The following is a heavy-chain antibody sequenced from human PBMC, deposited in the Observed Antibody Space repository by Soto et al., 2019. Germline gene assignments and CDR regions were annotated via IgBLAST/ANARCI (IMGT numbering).Heavy chain of an antibody. CDR2: IYWDDVK. D-gene: IGHD3-10*02. J-gene: IGHJ1*01. Sequence: QITLKESGLTLVKPTQTLTLTCTFSGVSLSTSGVGVGWIRQPPGKALEWLAVIYWDDVKWYTPSLKSRVTLTKDTAKNQVILTLTNMDPVDPATYYCTATEVFVDYLQHWGQGSLVTVSS. CDR1: GVSLSTSGVG. CDR3: TATEVFVDYLQH. V-gene: IGHV2-5*02.